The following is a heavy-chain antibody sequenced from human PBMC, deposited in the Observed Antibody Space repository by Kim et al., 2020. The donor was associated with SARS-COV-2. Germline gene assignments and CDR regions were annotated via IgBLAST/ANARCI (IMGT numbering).Heavy chain of an antibody. CDR3: ARATDFSYYGMDV. Sequence: ASVKVSCKASRYTFTAYAMNWVRQAPGQGLEWMGWIDTHTGNPAYAQGSTGRFVFSLDTSVSTAYLQISSLKADDSDIYFCARATDFSYYGMDVWGQGTT. CDR2: IDTHTGNP. J-gene: IGHJ6*02. V-gene: IGHV7-4-1*02. D-gene: IGHD1-26*01. CDR1: RYTFTAYA.